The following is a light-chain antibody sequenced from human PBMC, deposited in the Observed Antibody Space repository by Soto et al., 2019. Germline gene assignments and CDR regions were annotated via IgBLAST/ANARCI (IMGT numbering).Light chain of an antibody. V-gene: IGKV3-15*01. J-gene: IGKJ1*01. CDR1: QSVSSN. CDR3: QQYNNGPPWT. CDR2: GAS. Sequence: EMVMTQSKATLYVSPGERATLSCRASQSVSSNLAWYKQKPGQATRLLIFGASTRATGIPARFSGSGSGTEFTLTICRLQSEHFSIYYCQQYNNGPPWTFFQGTK.